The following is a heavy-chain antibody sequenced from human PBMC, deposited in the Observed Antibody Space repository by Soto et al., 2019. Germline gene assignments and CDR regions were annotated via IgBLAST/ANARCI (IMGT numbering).Heavy chain of an antibody. CDR3: ARAGYYDSSAFPYSDY. Sequence: HAPRQGLEWMGGIIPIFGTANYAQKFQGRVTITADESTRTAYMELSSLRSEDTAVYYCARAGYYDSSAFPYSDYWGKGTLDTVSP. V-gene: IGHV1-69*01. J-gene: IGHJ4*02. CDR2: IIPIFGTA. D-gene: IGHD3-22*01.